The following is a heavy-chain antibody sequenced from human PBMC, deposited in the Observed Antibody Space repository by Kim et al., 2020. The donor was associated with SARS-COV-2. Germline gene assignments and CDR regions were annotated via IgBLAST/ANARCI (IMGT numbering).Heavy chain of an antibody. V-gene: IGHV3-66*01. D-gene: IGHD4-17*01. CDR3: AREEDDFGANSGYFDY. Sequence: ESVKGRFTISRDYSKNTLYLQMNRLRGEDTAVYYCAREEDDFGANSGYFDYWGQGILVTVSS. J-gene: IGHJ4*02.